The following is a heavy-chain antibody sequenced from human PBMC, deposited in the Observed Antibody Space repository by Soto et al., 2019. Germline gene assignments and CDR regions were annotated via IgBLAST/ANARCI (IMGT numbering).Heavy chain of an antibody. J-gene: IGHJ4*02. D-gene: IGHD6-19*01. CDR1: GFTFSNYW. CDR3: AKDGPDSSGWYN. V-gene: IGHV3-74*01. CDR2: INSDGTST. Sequence: GGSLRLSCAASGFTFSNYWLHWVRQTPGMGLVWVSRINSDGTSTTYADSVKGRFTVSRDNAKKTLYLQMNSLRAEDTAVYYCAKDGPDSSGWYNWGQGTLVPSPQ.